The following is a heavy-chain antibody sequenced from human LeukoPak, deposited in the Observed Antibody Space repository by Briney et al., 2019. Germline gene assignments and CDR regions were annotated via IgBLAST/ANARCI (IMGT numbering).Heavy chain of an antibody. D-gene: IGHD6-19*01. CDR2: ISGSGSST. Sequence: PGGSLRLSCAASGFTFTCYAMNWVHQAPGKGLEWVSTISGSGSSTYYVDSVKGRFTISRDNSKNTLCLQMNSLRAEDTAEYYCAKDSNGWYQRGSNYFDYWGQGTLVTVSS. CDR3: AKDSNGWYQRGSNYFDY. J-gene: IGHJ4*02. CDR1: GFTFTCYA. V-gene: IGHV3-23*01.